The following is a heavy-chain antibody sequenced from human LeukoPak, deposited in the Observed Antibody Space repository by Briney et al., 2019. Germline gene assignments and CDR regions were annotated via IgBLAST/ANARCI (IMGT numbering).Heavy chain of an antibody. CDR1: GFTVSSNY. J-gene: IGHJ4*02. D-gene: IGHD1-1*01. CDR3: AKGLEKESRLDY. CDR2: IYSGGST. V-gene: IGHV3-53*01. Sequence: GGSLRLSCAASGFTVSSNYMSWVRQAPGKGLEWVSVIYSGGSTYYADSVKGRFTISRDNAKNTEYLQMNSLRAEDTAIYYGAKGLEKESRLDYWGQGTLVTVSS.